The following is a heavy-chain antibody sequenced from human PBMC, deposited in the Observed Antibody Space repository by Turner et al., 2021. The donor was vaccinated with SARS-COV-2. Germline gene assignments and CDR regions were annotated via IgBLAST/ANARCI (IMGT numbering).Heavy chain of an antibody. Sequence: GGVVQPGRSLRLSCAASGFTFSTYIMHWVRQAPGKGLEWVTVISDDGNDKFYADSVKGRFTISRDNSKNTLSLQMDSLRPADTAVYYCAKDPGVSSGPVLEYFQHWGQGTLVTVSS. CDR2: ISDDGNDK. CDR3: AKDPGVSSGPVLEYFQH. D-gene: IGHD6-19*01. CDR1: GFTFSTYI. V-gene: IGHV3-30-3*01. J-gene: IGHJ1*01.